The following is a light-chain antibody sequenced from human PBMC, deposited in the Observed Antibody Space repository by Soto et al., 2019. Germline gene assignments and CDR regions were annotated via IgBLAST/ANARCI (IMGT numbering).Light chain of an antibody. CDR1: HFISTW. V-gene: IGKV1-5*03. CDR3: QQYDSYPYT. Sequence: DIQMTQSPSTLSASVGDRVTITCRASHFISTWVAWYQQKPGKAPKLLIYKASDLERGVLSRFSGSGYGTYFTLTSGSLQPDDFATYYCQQYDSYPYTFGQGTKLEIK. J-gene: IGKJ2*01. CDR2: KAS.